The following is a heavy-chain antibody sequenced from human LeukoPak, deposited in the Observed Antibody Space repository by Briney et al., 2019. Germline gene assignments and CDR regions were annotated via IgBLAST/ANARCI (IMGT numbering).Heavy chain of an antibody. V-gene: IGHV1-2*06. CDR1: GYTFTGYY. CDR3: ARVSVAALVSYDRMTTVTTFDY. J-gene: IGHJ4*02. Sequence: ASVKVSCKASGYTFTGYYMHWVRQAPGQGLEWMGRINPNSGGTNYAQKFQGRVTMTRDTSISTAYMELRSLRSDDTAVYYCARVSVAALVSYDRMTTVTTFDYWGQGTLVTVSS. CDR2: INPNSGGT. D-gene: IGHD4-11*01.